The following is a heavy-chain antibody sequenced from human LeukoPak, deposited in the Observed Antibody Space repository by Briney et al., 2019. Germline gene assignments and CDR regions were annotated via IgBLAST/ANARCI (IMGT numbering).Heavy chain of an antibody. Sequence: GGSLRLSCAASGFTFSSYAMSWVRQAPGKGLEWVSAISGSGGSTYYADSVKGRFTISRNNSKNTLYLQMNSLRAEDTAVYYCAKDHLKVPAATPDYWGQGTLVTVSS. CDR3: AKDHLKVPAATPDY. D-gene: IGHD2-2*01. V-gene: IGHV3-23*01. CDR2: ISGSGGST. J-gene: IGHJ4*02. CDR1: GFTFSSYA.